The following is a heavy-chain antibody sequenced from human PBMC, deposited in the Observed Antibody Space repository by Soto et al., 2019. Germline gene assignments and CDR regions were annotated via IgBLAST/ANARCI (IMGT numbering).Heavy chain of an antibody. V-gene: IGHV4-59*01. CDR2: ISDSGVT. Sequence: QVQLQESGPRLVKSSETLSLVCSVSGDSIIRSFWGWIRQSPGKGLQYIGYISDSGVTDYDPSLTRRVTISVYTSKNQFSLMLPSVTATDTSVYYSARGAGAFSGPDSFDIWGQDTMVTVSS. CDR3: ARGAGAFSGPDSFDI. CDR1: GDSIIRSF. D-gene: IGHD3-22*01. J-gene: IGHJ3*02.